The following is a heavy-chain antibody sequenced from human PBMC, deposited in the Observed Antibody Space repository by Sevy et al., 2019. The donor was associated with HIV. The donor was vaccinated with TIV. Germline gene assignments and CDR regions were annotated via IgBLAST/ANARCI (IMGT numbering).Heavy chain of an antibody. CDR1: GGTFSSYA. CDR3: ARDRRSEVTHPYYYYMDV. D-gene: IGHD4-4*01. CDR2: IIPIFGTA. Sequence: ASVKVSCKASGGTFSSYAISWVRQAPGQGLEWMGRIIPIFGTANYAQKFQGRVTITADESTSTAYMELSSLRSEDTAVYYCARDRRSEVTHPYYYYMDVWGKGTTVTVSS. V-gene: IGHV1-69*13. J-gene: IGHJ6*03.